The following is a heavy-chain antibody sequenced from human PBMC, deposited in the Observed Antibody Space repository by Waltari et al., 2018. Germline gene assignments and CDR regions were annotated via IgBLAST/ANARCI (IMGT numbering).Heavy chain of an antibody. CDR1: GDSIRSGGYY. J-gene: IGHJ6*02. D-gene: IGHD3-3*01. CDR2: IYHSGST. Sequence: QVQLQESGPGLVKPSQTLSLTCSVSGDSIRSGGYYLTWTRQHPGKALEWVGFIYHSGSTSYNPSLKNRVTIESDTSKNEFSLRLTSMTAADTAVYYCARGILGATANSYYHHGMDVWGQGTAVTVSS. V-gene: IGHV4-31*03. CDR3: ARGILGATANSYYHHGMDV.